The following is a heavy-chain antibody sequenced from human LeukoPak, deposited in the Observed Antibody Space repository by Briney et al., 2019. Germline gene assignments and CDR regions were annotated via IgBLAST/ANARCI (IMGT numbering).Heavy chain of an antibody. V-gene: IGHV1-8*01. D-gene: IGHD3-22*01. Sequence: ASVKVSCKASGYTFTSYDINWVRQATGQGLEWMGWMNPNSGNTGYAQKFQGRVTMTEDTSTDTAYMELSSLRSEDTAVYYCATYDSSGYYYFDYWGQGTLVTVSS. CDR3: ATYDSSGYYYFDY. CDR2: MNPNSGNT. J-gene: IGHJ4*02. CDR1: GYTFTSYD.